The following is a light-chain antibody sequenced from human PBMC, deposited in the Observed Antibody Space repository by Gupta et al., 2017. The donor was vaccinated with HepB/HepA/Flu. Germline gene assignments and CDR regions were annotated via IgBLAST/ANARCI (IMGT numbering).Light chain of an antibody. J-gene: IGKJ4*01. CDR3: QQANSLPS. V-gene: IGKV1-12*02. CDR1: QDISTW. CDR2: AAS. Sequence: DIQMTQSPSSVSASVGDRVTITCRASQDISTWLAWYQQKPGKAPKVPIYAASSLQSGVPSRFSGRGSGTDFILTINRLQPEDFATYYCQQANSLPSFGGGTKVEIK.